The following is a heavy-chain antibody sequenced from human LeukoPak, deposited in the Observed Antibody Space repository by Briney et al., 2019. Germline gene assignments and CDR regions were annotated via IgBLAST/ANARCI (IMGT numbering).Heavy chain of an antibody. CDR2: IKSKTDGGTT. CDR3: TTDLWFGEFLDAFDI. V-gene: IGHV3-15*01. J-gene: IGHJ3*02. D-gene: IGHD3-10*01. CDR1: GFTFSNAW. Sequence: PGGSLRLSCAASGFTFSNAWMSWVRQAPGKGLEWVGRIKSKTDGGTTDYAAPVKGRFTISRDDSKNTLYVQMNSLKTEDTAVYYCTTDLWFGEFLDAFDIWGQGTMVTVSS.